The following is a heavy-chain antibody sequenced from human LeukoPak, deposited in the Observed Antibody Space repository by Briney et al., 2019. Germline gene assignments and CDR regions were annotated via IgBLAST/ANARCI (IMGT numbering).Heavy chain of an antibody. D-gene: IGHD3-10*01. CDR1: GFTFSSYA. CDR2: ISGSGGST. CDR3: ATALRGVIVFDY. J-gene: IGHJ4*02. Sequence: GGSLRLSCAASGFTFSSYAMSWVRQAPGKGLEWVSAISGSGGSTYYADSVKGRFTISRDNSKNTLYLQMNSLRAEDTAVYYCATALRGVIVFDYWGQGTLVTVSS. V-gene: IGHV3-23*01.